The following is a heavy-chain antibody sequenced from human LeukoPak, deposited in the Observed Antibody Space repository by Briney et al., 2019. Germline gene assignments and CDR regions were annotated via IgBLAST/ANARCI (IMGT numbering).Heavy chain of an antibody. CDR1: GFTFSSYS. J-gene: IGHJ3*01. Sequence: PGGSLRLSCAASGFTFSSYSMNWLRQAPGKGLEWVSYIRGGGSNTRYSDSVKGRFIISRDNSKNILYLQMNSLRAEDTAIYYCAKCSASYSNDAFDVWGRGTMVTVSS. V-gene: IGHV3-23*01. CDR2: IRGGGSNT. CDR3: AKCSASYSNDAFDV. D-gene: IGHD3-10*02.